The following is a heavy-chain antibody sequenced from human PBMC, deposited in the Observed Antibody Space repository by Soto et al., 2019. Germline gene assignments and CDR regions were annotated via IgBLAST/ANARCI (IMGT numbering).Heavy chain of an antibody. J-gene: IGHJ5*02. CDR3: AIERYSSGWHDWWFDP. CDR1: GGSISSYY. CDR2: IYYSGST. Sequence: QVQLQESGPGLVKPSETLSLTCTVSGGSISSYYWSWIRQPPGKGLEWIGYIYYSGSTNYNPSLKSRVTISVDTSKNQFSLKLSSVTAADTAVYYCAIERYSSGWHDWWFDPWGQGTLVTVSS. D-gene: IGHD6-19*01. V-gene: IGHV4-59*01.